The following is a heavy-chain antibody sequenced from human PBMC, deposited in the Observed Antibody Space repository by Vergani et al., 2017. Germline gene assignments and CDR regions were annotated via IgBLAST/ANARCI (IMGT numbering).Heavy chain of an antibody. CDR1: GFTFSSYA. J-gene: IGHJ4*02. CDR2: ISGSGGST. Sequence: EVQLLASGGGLVQPGGSLRLSCAASGFTFSSYAMSWVRQAPGKGLEWVSAISGSGGSTYYADSVKSRFTISRDNSKNTLYLQMNSLRAEDTAVYYCAKDRSYYYDSSGYYGGYFDYWGQGTLVTVSS. V-gene: IGHV3-23*01. CDR3: AKDRSYYYDSSGYYGGYFDY. D-gene: IGHD3-22*01.